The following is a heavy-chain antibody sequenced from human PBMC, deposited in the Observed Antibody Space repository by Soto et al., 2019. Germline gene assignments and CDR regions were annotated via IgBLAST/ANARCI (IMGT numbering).Heavy chain of an antibody. J-gene: IGHJ3*02. CDR1: GFTFSSYA. CDR2: ISGSGGST. D-gene: IGHD3-22*01. Sequence: EVQLLESGGGLVQPGGSLRLSCAASGFTFSSYAMSWVRQAPGKGLEWVSAISGSGGSTYYADSVKGRFTISRDNSKNTLYLQMNSLRAEDTAVYYCANDTYYYDSSGYHTTHYAFDIWGQGTMVTVSS. V-gene: IGHV3-23*01. CDR3: ANDTYYYDSSGYHTTHYAFDI.